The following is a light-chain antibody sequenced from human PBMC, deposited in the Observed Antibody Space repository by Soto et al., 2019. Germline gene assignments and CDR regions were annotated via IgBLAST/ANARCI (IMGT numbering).Light chain of an antibody. V-gene: IGLV2-14*01. CDR2: DVS. Sequence: QSVLTHPASVSGSPGQSITISCTGTSSDIGGYKYVSWYQQHPGKAPKLMIYDVSRRPSGVSYRFSASKSGNTASLTISDLQAEDEADYYGSSSPGTIVKFGGGTKVTVL. CDR1: SSDIGGYKY. CDR3: SSSPGTIVK. J-gene: IGLJ3*02.